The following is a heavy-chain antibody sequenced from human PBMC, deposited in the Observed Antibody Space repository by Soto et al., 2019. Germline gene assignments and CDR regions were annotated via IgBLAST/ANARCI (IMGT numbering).Heavy chain of an antibody. CDR2: IIPIFGTA. V-gene: IGHV1-69*13. CDR3: ARVPLPFGYSYARGAFDI. D-gene: IGHD5-18*01. CDR1: GGTFSSYA. Sequence: SVKVSCKXSGGTFSSYAISWVRQAPGQGLEWMGGIIPIFGTANYAQKFQGRVTITADESTSTAYMELSSLRSEDTAVYYCARVPLPFGYSYARGAFDIWGQGTMVTVSS. J-gene: IGHJ3*02.